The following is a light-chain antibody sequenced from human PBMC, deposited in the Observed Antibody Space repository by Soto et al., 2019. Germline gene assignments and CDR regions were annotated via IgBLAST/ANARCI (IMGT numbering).Light chain of an antibody. CDR2: GTS. J-gene: IGKJ1*01. Sequence: EVVLTQSPGTLSLSPGEGATLSCRASQSVSSTFLAWYEQKPGQAPRLLIYGTSSRATGIPDRFSGSGSGKDYTLTNSRLEPDDSAVYYRQHYHDSHPPRTFGQGTQVQI. V-gene: IGKV3-20*01. CDR1: QSVSSTF. CDR3: QHYHDSHPPRT.